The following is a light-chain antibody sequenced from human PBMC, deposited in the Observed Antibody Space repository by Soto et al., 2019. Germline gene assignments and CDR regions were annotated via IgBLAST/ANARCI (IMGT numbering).Light chain of an antibody. CDR3: VAWDDSMNAPV. V-gene: IGLV1-44*01. CDR1: SSNIGSNN. CDR2: SNN. J-gene: IGLJ3*02. Sequence: QSVLTQPPSASGTPGQRVTISCSGSSSNIGSNNVNWYQHLPGTAPKLLIYSNNQRPSGVPDRFSGSKSGTSASLAVSGLQSEDEADYYCVAWDDSMNAPVFGGGTKLTVL.